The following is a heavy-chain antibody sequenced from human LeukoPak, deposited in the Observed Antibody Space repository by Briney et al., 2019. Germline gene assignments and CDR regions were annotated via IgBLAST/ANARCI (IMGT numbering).Heavy chain of an antibody. Sequence: GASVKVSCKASGYTFTNNGISWVRQAPGQGLEWMGWISTYNGNTNYAQKLQGRVTMTTDTSTSTAYMELRSLRSDDTAVYYCARVGSELLWFGDFSGYNWFDPWGQGTLVTVSS. V-gene: IGHV1-18*01. CDR2: ISTYNGNT. CDR1: GYTFTNNG. D-gene: IGHD3-10*01. CDR3: ARVGSELLWFGDFSGYNWFDP. J-gene: IGHJ5*02.